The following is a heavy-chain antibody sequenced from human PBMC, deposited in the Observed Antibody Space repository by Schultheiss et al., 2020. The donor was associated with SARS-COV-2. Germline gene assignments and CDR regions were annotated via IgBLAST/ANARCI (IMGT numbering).Heavy chain of an antibody. CDR3: ARGPGRELLTRDAFDI. CDR2: IYYSGST. Sequence: LRLSCAASGFTFSDHYMNWIRQAPGKGLEWIGYIYYSGSTYYNPSLESRVTISVDTSKNQFSLQLSSVTAADTAVYYCARGPGRELLTRDAFDIWGQGTMVTVSS. V-gene: IGHV4-31*02. J-gene: IGHJ3*02. D-gene: IGHD1-7*01. CDR1: GFTFSDHY.